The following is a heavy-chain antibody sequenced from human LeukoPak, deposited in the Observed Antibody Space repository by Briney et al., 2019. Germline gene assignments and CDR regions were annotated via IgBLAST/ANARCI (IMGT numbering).Heavy chain of an antibody. J-gene: IGHJ3*02. CDR3: AREADCSGGSCYRGAFDI. CDR1: GFTFSNYA. Sequence: GESLRLSCAASGFTFSNYAMHWVRQAPGKGLEWVAVLWYDGSNKYYADSVKGRFTISRDNSKNTLYVQMNSLRAEDTAVYYCAREADCSGGSCYRGAFDIWGQGTMVTDSS. CDR2: LWYDGSNK. D-gene: IGHD2-15*01. V-gene: IGHV3-33*01.